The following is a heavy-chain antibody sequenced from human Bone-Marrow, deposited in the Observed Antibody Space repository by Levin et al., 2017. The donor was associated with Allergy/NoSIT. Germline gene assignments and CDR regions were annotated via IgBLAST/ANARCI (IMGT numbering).Heavy chain of an antibody. J-gene: IGHJ2*01. V-gene: IGHV3-21*01. D-gene: IGHD5-18*01. CDR2: ISSSSSYI. CDR1: GFTFSSYS. CDR3: ARDVRSPAMAHFYL. Sequence: GESLKISCAASGFTFSSYSMNWVRQAPGKGLEWVSSISSSSSYIYYADSVKGRFTISRDNAKNSLYLQMNSLRAEDTAVYYCARDVRSPAMAHFYLWGRGTLVTVSS.